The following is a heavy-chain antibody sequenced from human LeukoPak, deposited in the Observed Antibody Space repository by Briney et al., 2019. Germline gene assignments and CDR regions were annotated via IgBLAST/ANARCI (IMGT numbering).Heavy chain of an antibody. J-gene: IGHJ4*02. V-gene: IGHV3-23*01. CDR2: ISDSGANT. Sequence: PGGSLRLSCAASGFTFSTYAMSWVRQAPGKGLEWVSTISDSGANTYYADSVKGRFTISRDNAKNSLYLQMNSLRAEDTAVYYCARRRYNWNAIDYWGQGTLVTVSS. D-gene: IGHD1-20*01. CDR1: GFTFSTYA. CDR3: ARRRYNWNAIDY.